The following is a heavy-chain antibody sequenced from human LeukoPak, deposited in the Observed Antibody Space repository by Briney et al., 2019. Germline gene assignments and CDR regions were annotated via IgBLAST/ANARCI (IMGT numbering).Heavy chain of an antibody. CDR3: ARAHDSYIPNYMDV. D-gene: IGHD2-21*02. V-gene: IGHV4-34*01. J-gene: IGHJ6*03. Sequence: PSETLSLTCAVYGGSFSGYYWSWIRQPPGKGLEWIGEINHSGSTNYNPSLKSRVTISVDKSKNQFSLKLSSVTAADTAVYYCARAHDSYIPNYMDVWGKGTTVTVSS. CDR2: INHSGST. CDR1: GGSFSGYY.